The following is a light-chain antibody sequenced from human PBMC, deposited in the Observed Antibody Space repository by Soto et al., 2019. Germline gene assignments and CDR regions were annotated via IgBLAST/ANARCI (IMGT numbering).Light chain of an antibody. CDR3: QQRWNWPPS. V-gene: IGKV3-11*01. CDR1: QSVSSY. CDR2: DAS. Sequence: ELTQSPATLSLSPGERVTLSCRASQSVSSYLAWYQQKPGQAPRLLIYDASNRATGIPDRFSGSGSGTDFTLTISSLEPEDFAIYYCQQRWNWPPSFGGGTKVEIK. J-gene: IGKJ4*01.